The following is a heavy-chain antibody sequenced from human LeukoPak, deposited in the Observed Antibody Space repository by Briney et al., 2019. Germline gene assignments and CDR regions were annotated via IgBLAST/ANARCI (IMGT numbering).Heavy chain of an antibody. J-gene: IGHJ4*02. Sequence: GGSLRLSCAASGFTFSSYSMNWVRQASGKGLEWVSSISSSSSYIYYADSVKGRFTISRDNAKNSLYLQMNSLRAEDTAVYYCASAQPDSSGYYPYWGQGTLVTVSS. CDR3: ASAQPDSSGYYPY. CDR2: ISSSSSYI. CDR1: GFTFSSYS. V-gene: IGHV3-21*01. D-gene: IGHD3-22*01.